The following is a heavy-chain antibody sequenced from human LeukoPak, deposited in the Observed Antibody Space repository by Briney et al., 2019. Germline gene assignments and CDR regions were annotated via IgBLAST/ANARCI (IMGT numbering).Heavy chain of an antibody. V-gene: IGHV4-59*08. CDR2: IYYSGST. Sequence: SETLSLTCTVSGGSISSYFWSWIRQPPGKGLEWIGYIYYSGSTNYNPSLKSRVTMSVDTSKNQFSLKLSSVTAADTAVYYCARPRIAAAGHIYWYFDLWGRGTLVTVSS. CDR3: ARPRIAAAGHIYWYFDL. CDR1: GGSISSYF. D-gene: IGHD6-13*01. J-gene: IGHJ2*01.